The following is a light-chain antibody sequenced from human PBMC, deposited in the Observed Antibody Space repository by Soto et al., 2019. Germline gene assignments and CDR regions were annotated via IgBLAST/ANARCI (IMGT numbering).Light chain of an antibody. CDR1: SNDVGGSTY. CDR2: EVS. CDR3: SSYTSTTTPYV. Sequence: QSVLTQPASVSGSPGQSITISCTGTSNDVGGSTYVSWYQQLPGKAPEVIIFEVSNRPSGVSGRFSGSKSGNTASLTISGLLAEDEADYYCSSYTSTTTPYVFGTGTKVTVL. J-gene: IGLJ1*01. V-gene: IGLV2-14*01.